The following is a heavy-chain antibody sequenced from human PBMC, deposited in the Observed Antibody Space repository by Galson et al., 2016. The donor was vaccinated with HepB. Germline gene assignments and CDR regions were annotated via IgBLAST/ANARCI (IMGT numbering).Heavy chain of an antibody. V-gene: IGHV3-7*03. J-gene: IGHJ5*02. Sequence: LRLSCAASGFSFSRYWMAWVRQAPGKGLEWVGNIRADGTANDYVGSVKGRFTMSRDNAQKSLFLQMTSLRVEDTAVYYCARENFWKLDQWGQGTLVTVSS. CDR3: ARENFWKLDQ. CDR1: GFSFSRYW. CDR2: IRADGTAN. D-gene: IGHD3-3*01.